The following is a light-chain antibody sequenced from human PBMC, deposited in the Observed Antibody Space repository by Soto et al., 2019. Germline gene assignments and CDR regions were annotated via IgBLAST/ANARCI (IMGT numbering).Light chain of an antibody. CDR3: CSYAGSSTPIYV. CDR1: SSDLAIYNY. CDR2: EGS. V-gene: IGLV2-23*01. Sequence: QSALAQPASVSGSPGQSITISCTGTSSDLAIYNYVSWYQQQPGKAPKLMIYEGSKRPSGVSDRFSGSKSGNTASLTISGLQAEDEADYYCCSYAGSSTPIYVFGTGTKVTVL. J-gene: IGLJ1*01.